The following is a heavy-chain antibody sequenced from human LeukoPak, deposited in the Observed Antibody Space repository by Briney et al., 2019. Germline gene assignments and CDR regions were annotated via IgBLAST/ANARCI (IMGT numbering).Heavy chain of an antibody. J-gene: IGHJ6*03. D-gene: IGHD3-10*01. CDR1: GGSFSGYY. CDR3: ARLSSYYGSGSYSIYYYYYYMDV. Sequence: SETLSLTCAVYGGSFSGYYWSWIRQPPGKGLEWIGEINHSGSTNYNPSLKSRVTISVDTSKNQFSLKLSSVTAADTAVYYCARLSSYYGSGSYSIYYYYYYMDVWGKGTTVTISS. CDR2: INHSGST. V-gene: IGHV4-34*01.